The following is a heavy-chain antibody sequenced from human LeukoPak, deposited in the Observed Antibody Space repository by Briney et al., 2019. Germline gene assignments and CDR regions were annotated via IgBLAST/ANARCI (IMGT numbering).Heavy chain of an antibody. CDR1: GFTFSDHY. V-gene: IGHV3-11*04. CDR3: ARPKERWLQFPDY. Sequence: GGSLRLSCVVFGFTFSDHYMTWIRQAPGKGLEWVSYISDSGNTIYYADSVKGRFTISRDNAKNSLYLQMNSLRAEDTAVYYCARPKERWLQFPDYWGQGTLVTVSS. J-gene: IGHJ4*02. D-gene: IGHD5-24*01. CDR2: ISDSGNTI.